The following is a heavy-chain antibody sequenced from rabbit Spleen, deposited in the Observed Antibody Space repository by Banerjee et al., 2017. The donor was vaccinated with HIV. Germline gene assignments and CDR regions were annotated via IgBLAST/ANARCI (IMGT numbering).Heavy chain of an antibody. Sequence: QSVEESGGRLVTPGTPLTLTCTVSGFSLSKYYMSWVRQAPGKGLEWIGIINDSGRTNYATWAKGRFTISKTSSTTVTLQMTSLTAADTATYFCARDLTDAIGWNFGWWGQGTLVTVS. V-gene: IGHV1S69*01. CDR2: INDSGRT. CDR1: GFSLSKYY. D-gene: IGHD4-1*01. J-gene: IGHJ4*01. CDR3: ARDLTDAIGWNFGW.